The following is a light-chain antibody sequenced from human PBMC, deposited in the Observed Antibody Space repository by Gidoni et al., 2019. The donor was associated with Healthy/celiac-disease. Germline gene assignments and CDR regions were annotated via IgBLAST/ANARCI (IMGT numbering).Light chain of an antibody. J-gene: IGKJ1*01. CDR1: QSVSSSY. CDR3: QQYGSSPRA. Sequence: EIVLTQSPDTLSLSPGERATLSCRASQSVSSSYLAWYQQKPGQAPRLLIYGASSRATGIPDRFSGSGSGTDFTLTISRLEPEDFAVYYCQQYGSSPRAFGQXTKVEIK. CDR2: GAS. V-gene: IGKV3-20*01.